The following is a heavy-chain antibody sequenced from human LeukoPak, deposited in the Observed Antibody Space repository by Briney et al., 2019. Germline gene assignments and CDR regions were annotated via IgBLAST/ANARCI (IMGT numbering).Heavy chain of an antibody. CDR1: GGSISSSSYY. CDR3: ARHRYRSGSDWIDP. D-gene: IGHD1-26*01. J-gene: IGHJ5*02. V-gene: IGHV4-39*01. CDR2: MYYSGTT. Sequence: SETLSLTCTVSGGSISSSSYYWGWIRQPPGKGLEWIGSMYYSGTTYYNPSLKSRVTISVDTSKNQFSLKLSSVTAADTAVYYCARHRYRSGSDWIDPWGQGTLVTVSS.